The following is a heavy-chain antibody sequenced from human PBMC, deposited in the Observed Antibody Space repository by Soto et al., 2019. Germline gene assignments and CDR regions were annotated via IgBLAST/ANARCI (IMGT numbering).Heavy chain of an antibody. CDR2: ISSSSSTI. J-gene: IGHJ4*02. Sequence: GGSLRLSCAASGFTFSSYSMNWVRQAPGKGLEWVSYISSSSSTIYYADSVKGRFTISRDNAKNSLYLQMNSLRAEDTAVYYCARGGSWGLLLWFGEFNDYWGQGTLVTVSS. CDR1: GFTFSSYS. D-gene: IGHD3-10*01. V-gene: IGHV3-48*01. CDR3: ARGGSWGLLLWFGEFNDY.